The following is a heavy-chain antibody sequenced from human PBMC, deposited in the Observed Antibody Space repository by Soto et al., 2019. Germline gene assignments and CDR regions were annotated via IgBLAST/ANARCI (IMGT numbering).Heavy chain of an antibody. V-gene: IGHV3-11*01. D-gene: IGHD3-10*01. Sequence: NPVGSLRLSCASSVCTFSDYYMSCIRHSPGKWLEWVSYISSSGSTIYYADSVKGRFTISRDNAKNSLYLQMNSLRAEDTAVYYCARDADSYGSGSYYNNWLEPWDREPRSSS. CDR3: ARDADSYGSGSYYNNWLEP. J-gene: IGHJ5*02. CDR2: ISSSGSTI. CDR1: VCTFSDYY.